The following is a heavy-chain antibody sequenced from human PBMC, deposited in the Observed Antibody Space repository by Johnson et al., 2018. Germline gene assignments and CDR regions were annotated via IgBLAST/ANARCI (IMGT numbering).Heavy chain of an antibody. CDR2: IKQDGSEK. CDR1: GFTFSSYW. Sequence: VQLVQSGGGLVQPGGSLRLSCAASGFTFSSYWMSWVRQAPGKGLEWVANIKQDGSEKYYVDSVKGRFTISRDNAKNSLYRQMNSLRAGDTAGYCCAKYDSIWDAFDIWGQGTMVTVSS. CDR3: AKYDSIWDAFDI. D-gene: IGHD3-22*01. V-gene: IGHV3-7*01. J-gene: IGHJ3*02.